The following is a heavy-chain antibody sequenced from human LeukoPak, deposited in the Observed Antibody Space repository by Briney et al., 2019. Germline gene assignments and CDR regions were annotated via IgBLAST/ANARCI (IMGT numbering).Heavy chain of an antibody. Sequence: ASVTVSFKASGYTFTGYYMHWVRQAPGQGLEWMGWINPNSGGTNYAQKFQGRVTMTRDTSISTAYMELSRLRSDDTAVYYCARDLARYSPDYWGQGTLVTVSS. CDR2: INPNSGGT. D-gene: IGHD3-9*01. V-gene: IGHV1-2*02. CDR1: GYTFTGYY. CDR3: ARDLARYSPDY. J-gene: IGHJ4*02.